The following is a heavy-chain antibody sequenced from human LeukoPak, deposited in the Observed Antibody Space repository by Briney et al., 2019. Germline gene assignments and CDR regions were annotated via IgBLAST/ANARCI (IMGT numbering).Heavy chain of an antibody. CDR1: GYTFTSYY. D-gene: IGHD3-22*01. CDR2: ISAYNGNT. Sequence: GASVKVSCKASGYTFTSYYMHWVRQAPGQGLEWMGWISAYNGNTNYAQKLQGRVTMTTDTSTSTAYMELRSLRSDDTAVYYCARGYYYDSSGLNWFDPWGQGTLVTVSS. CDR3: ARGYYYDSSGLNWFDP. J-gene: IGHJ5*02. V-gene: IGHV1-18*04.